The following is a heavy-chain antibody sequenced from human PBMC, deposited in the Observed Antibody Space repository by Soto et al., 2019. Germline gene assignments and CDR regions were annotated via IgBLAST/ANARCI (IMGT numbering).Heavy chain of an antibody. V-gene: IGHV5-51*01. D-gene: IGHD6-6*01. CDR2: IYPGDSDT. Sequence: GESLKISCKGSGYSFTSYWIGWVRQMPVKGLEWMGIIYPGDSDTRYSPSFQGQVTISADKSISTAYLQWSSLKASDTAMYYCARLRQQLVQDYYYYYYMDVWGKGTTVTVSS. CDR3: ARLRQQLVQDYYYYYYMDV. CDR1: GYSFTSYW. J-gene: IGHJ6*03.